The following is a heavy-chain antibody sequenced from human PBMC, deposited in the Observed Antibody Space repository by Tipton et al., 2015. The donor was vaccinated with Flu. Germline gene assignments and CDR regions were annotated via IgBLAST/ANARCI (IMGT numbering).Heavy chain of an antibody. CDR3: AKDTTGYYYYYYGMDV. J-gene: IGHJ6*02. CDR2: IRYDGSNK. V-gene: IGHV3-30*02. Sequence: GSLRLSYAASGFTFSSYGMHWVRQAPGKGLEWVAFIRYDGSNKYYADSVKGRFTISRDNSKNTLYLQMNSLRAEDTAVYYCAKDTTGYYYYYYGMDVWGQGTTVTVSS. D-gene: IGHD4-17*01. CDR1: GFTFSSYG.